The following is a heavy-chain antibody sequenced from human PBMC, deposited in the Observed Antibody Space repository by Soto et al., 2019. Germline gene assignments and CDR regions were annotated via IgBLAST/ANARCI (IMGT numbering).Heavy chain of an antibody. CDR3: ARVNTNYDILTGYSTPHVDY. CDR1: GGSISSYY. D-gene: IGHD3-9*01. CDR2: IYYSGST. V-gene: IGHV4-59*01. Sequence: QVQLQESGPGLVKPSETLSLTCTVSGGSISSYYWSWIRQPPGKGLEWIGYIYYSGSTNYNPSLKSRVTISVDTSNNPFSLKLSSVTAADTAVYYCARVNTNYDILTGYSTPHVDYWGQGTLVTVSS. J-gene: IGHJ4*02.